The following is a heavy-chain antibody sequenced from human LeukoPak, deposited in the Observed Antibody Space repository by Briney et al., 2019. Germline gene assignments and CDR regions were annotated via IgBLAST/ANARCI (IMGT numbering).Heavy chain of an antibody. V-gene: IGHV3-23*01. D-gene: IGHD3-10*01. CDR1: GFTFSIYS. CDR3: AKAWFGEFYFDY. CDR2: ISGSGGST. J-gene: IGHJ4*02. Sequence: GGSLRLSCAASGFTFSIYSMSWVRQAPGKGREWVSAISGSGGSTYYADSVKGRFTISRDNSKNTLYLQMNSLRADDTAVYYCAKAWFGEFYFDYWGQGTLVTVSS.